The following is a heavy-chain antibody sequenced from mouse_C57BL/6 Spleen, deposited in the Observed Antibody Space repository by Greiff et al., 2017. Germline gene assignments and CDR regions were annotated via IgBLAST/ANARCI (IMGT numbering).Heavy chain of an antibody. V-gene: IGHV10-1*01. J-gene: IGHJ4*01. CDR3: VREIYSGYDDHAMDY. CDR2: IRSKSNNYAT. D-gene: IGHD2-2*01. Sequence: EVKLVESGGGLVQPKGSLKLSCAASGFSFNTYAMNWVRQAPGKGLEWVARIRSKSNNYATYYADSVKDRFTISRDDSESMLYLQMNNLRTEDTAMYSCVREIYSGYDDHAMDYWGQGTSVTVSS. CDR1: GFSFNTYA.